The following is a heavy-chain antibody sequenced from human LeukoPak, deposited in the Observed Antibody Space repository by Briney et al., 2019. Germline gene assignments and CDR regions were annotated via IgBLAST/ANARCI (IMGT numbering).Heavy chain of an antibody. V-gene: IGHV5-51*01. CDR2: IYPGDSDT. CDR3: ARRITMVRGVSYWFDP. J-gene: IGHJ5*02. CDR1: GYSFTSYW. Sequence: GESLKISCKGSGYSFTSYWIGWVRQMPGKGLEWMGIIYPGDSDTRYSPSFQGQVTISVDKSISTAYLQWSSLKASDTAMYYCARRITMVRGVSYWFDPWGQGTLVTVSS. D-gene: IGHD3-10*01.